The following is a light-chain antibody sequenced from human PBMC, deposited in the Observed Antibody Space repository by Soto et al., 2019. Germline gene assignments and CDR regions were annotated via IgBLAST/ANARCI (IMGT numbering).Light chain of an antibody. Sequence: ALTQPRSVSGSPGQSVTISCTGTSSDVGGYNYVSWYQQHPGKAPKLMLFEVSMRPSGVPDRFSGSKSGNTASLTISGLQADDEADYYCCSYTGNSWVFGGGTKLTVL. J-gene: IGLJ3*02. CDR3: CSYTGNSWV. CDR2: EVS. CDR1: SSDVGGYNY. V-gene: IGLV2-11*01.